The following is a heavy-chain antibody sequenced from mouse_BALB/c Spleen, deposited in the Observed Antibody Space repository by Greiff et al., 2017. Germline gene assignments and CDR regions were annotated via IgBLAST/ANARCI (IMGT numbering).Heavy chain of an antibody. V-gene: IGHV3-6*02. J-gene: IGHJ4*01. CDR2: ISYDGSN. Sequence: EVKVEESGPGLVKPSQSLSLTCSVTGYSITSGYYWNWIRQFPGNKLEWMGYISYDGSNNYNPSLKNRISITRDTSKNQFFLKLNSVTTEDTATYYCARVMITFHAMDYWGQGTSVTVSS. CDR1: GYSITSGYY. CDR3: ARVMITFHAMDY. D-gene: IGHD2-4*01.